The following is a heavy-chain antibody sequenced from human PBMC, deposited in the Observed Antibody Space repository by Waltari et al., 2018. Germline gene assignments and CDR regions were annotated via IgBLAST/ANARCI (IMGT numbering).Heavy chain of an antibody. CDR3: ARRRDGYDDSYSYYGMDL. J-gene: IGHJ6*02. D-gene: IGHD5-12*01. CDR1: GYTFTGYY. CDR2: INPNRGNT. V-gene: IGHV1-2*06. Sequence: QVQLVQSGAELKKPGASVKVSCKASGYTFTGYYIHWVRQAPGQGFEWMGRINPNRGNTDDAQKFHGRVTMTRDTSISTADMELSGLRSDDTAVYYCARRRDGYDDSYSYYGMDLWGQGTTVTVSS.